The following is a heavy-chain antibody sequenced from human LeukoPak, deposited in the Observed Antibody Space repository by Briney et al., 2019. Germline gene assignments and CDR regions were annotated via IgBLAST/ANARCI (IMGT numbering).Heavy chain of an antibody. J-gene: IGHJ4*02. CDR1: GFTFSYW. CDR3: ATSAVITIFGVVIHNYFDY. D-gene: IGHD3-3*01. V-gene: IGHV3-7*01. CDR2: IKQDGSEK. Sequence: PGGSLRLSCAASGFTFSYWMSWVRQAPGKGLEWVANIKQDGSEKYYVDSVKGRFTISRDNAKNSLYLQMNSLRAEDTAVYYCATSAVITIFGVVIHNYFDYWGQGTLVTVSS.